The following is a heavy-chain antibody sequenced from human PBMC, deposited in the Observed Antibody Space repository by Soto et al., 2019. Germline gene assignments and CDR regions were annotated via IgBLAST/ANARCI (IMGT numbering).Heavy chain of an antibody. CDR1: GYTFTGYY. D-gene: IGHD5-18*01. J-gene: IGHJ4*02. CDR2: INPNSGGT. Sequence: GASVKVSCKSSGYTFTGYYMHWARQAPGQGLEWMGWINPNSGGTNYAQKFQGWVTMTRDTSISTAYMELSRLRSDDTAVYYCARAERGYSYGLIDYWGQGTLVTVSS. V-gene: IGHV1-2*04. CDR3: ARAERGYSYGLIDY.